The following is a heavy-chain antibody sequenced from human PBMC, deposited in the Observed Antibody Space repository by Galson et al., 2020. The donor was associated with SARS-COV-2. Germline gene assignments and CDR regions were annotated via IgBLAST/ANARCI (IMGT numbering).Heavy chain of an antibody. CDR3: AKDQGNDYGDQLDY. D-gene: IGHD4-17*01. CDR2: VTAAGGGT. Sequence: GESLKISCAASGFTFGRYAMSWVRQAPGKGLEWVSSVTAAGGGTYHADSVKGRFTISRDNSKNTLYLQMNSLRVEDTAVYYCAKDQGNDYGDQLDYWGQGTLVSVSS. CDR1: GFTFGRYA. J-gene: IGHJ4*02. V-gene: IGHV3-23*01.